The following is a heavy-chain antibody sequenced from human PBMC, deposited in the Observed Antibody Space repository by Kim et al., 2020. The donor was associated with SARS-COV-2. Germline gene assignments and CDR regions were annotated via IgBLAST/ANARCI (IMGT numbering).Heavy chain of an antibody. J-gene: IGHJ6*03. CDR3: TRDPPYNNFYYMDV. V-gene: IGHV3-49*02. Sequence: YAASVRGRFTISRDDSQGIAYLQVNSLKTEDTAVYYCTRDPPYNNFYYMDVWGKGTTVTVSS.